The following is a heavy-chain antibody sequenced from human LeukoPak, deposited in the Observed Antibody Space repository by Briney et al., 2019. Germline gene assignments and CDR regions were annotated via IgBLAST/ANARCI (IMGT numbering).Heavy chain of an antibody. CDR2: IGSSGGDT. D-gene: IGHD6-19*01. Sequence: PGGSLRLSCAASGFIFSSYAMSWVRQAPGKGLEWVSAIGSSGGDTYYADSVKGRFTISRDNAKNSLYLQMNSLRAEDTAVYYCARTVAGLDYWGQGTLVTVSS. J-gene: IGHJ4*02. V-gene: IGHV3-23*01. CDR1: GFIFSSYA. CDR3: ARTVAGLDY.